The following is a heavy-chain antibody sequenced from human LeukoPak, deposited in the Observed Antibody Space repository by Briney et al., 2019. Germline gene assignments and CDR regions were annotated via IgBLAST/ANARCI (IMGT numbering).Heavy chain of an antibody. D-gene: IGHD6-13*01. CDR1: GFIFTDYW. Sequence: GGSLRLSCAASGFIFTDYWMYWVRQAPGRGLAWVANIKEDGSEKNYVDSVKGRFTISRDNAKNSLYLQVNSLRAEDTAVYYCAREGITAAADYWGQGTLVTVSS. J-gene: IGHJ4*02. V-gene: IGHV3-7*01. CDR3: AREGITAAADY. CDR2: IKEDGSEK.